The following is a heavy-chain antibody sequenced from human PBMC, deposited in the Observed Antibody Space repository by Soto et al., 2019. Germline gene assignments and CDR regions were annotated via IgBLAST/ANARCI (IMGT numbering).Heavy chain of an antibody. CDR2: MSFDGTYK. Sequence: QVQLAESGGGVVQPGGSLRLSCVGSGFRFSDYGMHWVRQAPGKGLERVAMMSFDGTYKYYADSVKGRFIISRDNSKNTLYLQMKSLGAEDTAVYYCAKDRRDGEYTSVYDFWGQGTLVTVSS. V-gene: IGHV3-30*18. CDR1: GFRFSDYG. CDR3: AKDRRDGEYTSVYDF. J-gene: IGHJ4*02. D-gene: IGHD4-17*01.